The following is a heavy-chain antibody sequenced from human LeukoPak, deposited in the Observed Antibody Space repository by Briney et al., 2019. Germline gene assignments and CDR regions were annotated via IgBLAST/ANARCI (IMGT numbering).Heavy chain of an antibody. V-gene: IGHV4-59*01. CDR3: AREMATSGYYYYYMDV. Sequence: SETLSLTCLVSGGSISSYYWSWIRQPPGKGLEWIGYIYDSGSTNYNPSLKSRVIISVDTSKNQFSLRLSSVTAADTAVYYCAREMATSGYYYYYMDVWGKGTTVTVSS. J-gene: IGHJ6*03. CDR1: GGSISSYY. CDR2: IYDSGST. D-gene: IGHD5-24*01.